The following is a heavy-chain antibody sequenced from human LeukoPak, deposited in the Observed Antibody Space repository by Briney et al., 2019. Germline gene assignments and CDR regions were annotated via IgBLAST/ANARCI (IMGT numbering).Heavy chain of an antibody. V-gene: IGHV3-20*04. J-gene: IGHJ1*01. CDR2: INWNGGST. CDR3: ASGGDYYDSNYAEYFQH. Sequence: GGSLRLSCAASGFTFDDYGMSWVRQAPGKGLEWVSGINWNGGSTGYADSVKGRFTISRDNAKNSLYLQMNSLRAEDTAVYYCASGGDYYDSNYAEYFQHWGQGTLVTVSS. D-gene: IGHD3-22*01. CDR1: GFTFDDYG.